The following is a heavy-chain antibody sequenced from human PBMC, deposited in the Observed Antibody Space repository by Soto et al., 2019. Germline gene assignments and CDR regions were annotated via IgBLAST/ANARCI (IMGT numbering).Heavy chain of an antibody. CDR1: GFTFSNNG. J-gene: IGHJ4*02. CDR3: VKDKGAAAGFDY. CDR2: ISYEGSEK. V-gene: IGHV3-30*18. Sequence: QVHLVESGGGVVQPGRSLRLSCAASGFTFSNNGMHWVRQAPGKRLEGMGVISYEGSEKYYAGSVKGRFTISRDNSKNTLYLQMDTLRAEDTAIYYCVKDKGAAAGFDYWGQGILVTVSS. D-gene: IGHD6-13*01.